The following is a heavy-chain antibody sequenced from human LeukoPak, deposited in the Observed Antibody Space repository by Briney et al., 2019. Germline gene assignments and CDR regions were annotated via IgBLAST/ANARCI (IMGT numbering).Heavy chain of an antibody. D-gene: IGHD6-13*01. CDR1: GGTFSSYA. V-gene: IGHV1-69*05. Sequence: SVKVSCKASGGTFSSYAISWVRQAPGQGLEWMGRIIPIFGTANYAQKFQGRVTITTDESTSTAYMELSSLRSEDTAVYYCAGGESIAAADPFDYWGQGTLVTVSS. J-gene: IGHJ4*02. CDR2: IIPIFGTA. CDR3: AGGESIAAADPFDY.